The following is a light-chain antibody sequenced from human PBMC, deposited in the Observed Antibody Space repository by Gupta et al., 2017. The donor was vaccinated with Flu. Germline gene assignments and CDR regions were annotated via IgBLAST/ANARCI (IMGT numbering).Light chain of an antibody. Sequence: QSALIQPASASGSPGQSITISCTGTSRDVGGYDYVAWYQQYPGKTPKLIIYAVTNRPSGVSNRFSGSKSANTASLTISGLQAEDEADYYCCSHRDDRVYVFGSGTKVTVL. CDR3: CSHRDDRVYV. V-gene: IGLV2-14*01. CDR1: SRDVGGYDY. CDR2: AVT. J-gene: IGLJ1*01.